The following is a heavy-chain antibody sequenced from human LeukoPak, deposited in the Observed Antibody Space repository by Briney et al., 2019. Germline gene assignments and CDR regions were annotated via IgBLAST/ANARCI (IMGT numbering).Heavy chain of an antibody. Sequence: GSLKLSCAASGFAFRGSAIHWVRRASGKGLEWVGRIRSKTNNYETTYAPSVIGRFAISRDDSKNTAYLQMNGLKAEDTAMYYCTRPNYGDYADDYWGQGTLVTVSS. CDR2: IRSKTNNYET. J-gene: IGHJ4*02. CDR1: GFAFRGSA. V-gene: IGHV3-73*01. D-gene: IGHD4-17*01. CDR3: TRPNYGDYADDY.